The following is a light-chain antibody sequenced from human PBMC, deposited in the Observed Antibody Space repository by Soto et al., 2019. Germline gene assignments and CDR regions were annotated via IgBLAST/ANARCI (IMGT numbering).Light chain of an antibody. V-gene: IGKV1-8*01. Sequence: IQMTQSPSTLSASVGDRVTITCRASQSVRSYLAWYQQKPGKAPKLLIYAASTLQSGVPSRFSGSGSGTDFTLTISCLQSEDFATYYCQQYYSYPRTFGQGTKVDIK. J-gene: IGKJ1*01. CDR1: QSVRSY. CDR2: AAS. CDR3: QQYYSYPRT.